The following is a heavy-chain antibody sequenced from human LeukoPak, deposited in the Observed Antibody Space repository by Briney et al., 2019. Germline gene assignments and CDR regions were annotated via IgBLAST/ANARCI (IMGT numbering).Heavy chain of an antibody. D-gene: IGHD1-26*01. CDR1: GYTFTSYG. Sequence: ASVKVSCKASGYTFTSYGISWVRRAPGQGLEWMGWISAYNGNTNYAQKLQGRVTMTTDTSTSTAYMELRTLRSDDTAVYYCARGHSGSYYFGFDYWGQGTLVTVSS. V-gene: IGHV1-18*01. CDR2: ISAYNGNT. J-gene: IGHJ4*02. CDR3: ARGHSGSYYFGFDY.